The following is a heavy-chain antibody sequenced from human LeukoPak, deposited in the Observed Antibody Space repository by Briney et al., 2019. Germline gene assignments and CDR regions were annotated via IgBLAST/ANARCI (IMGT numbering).Heavy chain of an antibody. CDR1: GYTFTSYD. CDR2: MNPNSGNT. V-gene: IGHV1-8*01. J-gene: IGHJ5*02. CDR3: ARGWGLLLWFGELSTNWFDP. D-gene: IGHD3-10*01. Sequence: GASVKVSCKASGYTFTSYDINWVRQATGRGLEWMGWMNPNSGNTGYAQKFQGRVTMTRNTSISTAYMELSSLRSEDTAVYYCARGWGLLLWFGELSTNWFDPWGQGTLVTVSS.